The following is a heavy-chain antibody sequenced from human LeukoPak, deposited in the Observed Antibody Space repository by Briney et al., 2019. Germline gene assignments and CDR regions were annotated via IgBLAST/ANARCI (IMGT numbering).Heavy chain of an antibody. D-gene: IGHD6-13*01. V-gene: IGHV3-30*18. J-gene: IGHJ4*02. CDR3: AKTIAAAGLFDY. CDR1: GFTFSSYG. Sequence: QSGGSLRLSCAASGFTFSSYGMHWVRQAPGKGLEWVAVISYDGSNKYYADSVKGRFTISRDNSKNTLYLQMNSLRAEDTAVYYCAKTIAAAGLFDYWGQGTLVTVSS. CDR2: ISYDGSNK.